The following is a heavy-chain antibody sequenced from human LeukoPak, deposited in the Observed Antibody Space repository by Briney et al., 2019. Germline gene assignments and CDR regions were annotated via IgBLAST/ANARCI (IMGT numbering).Heavy chain of an antibody. V-gene: IGHV1-46*01. J-gene: IGHJ4*02. Sequence: AASVKVSCKASGYTFTSYYMHWVRQAPGQGLEWMGIINPSGGSTSYAQKFQGRVTVTRDMSTSTVYMELSSLRSEDTAVYYCARGYSSSWSHQYYFDYWGQGTLVTVSS. CDR3: ARGYSSSWSHQYYFDY. CDR2: INPSGGST. CDR1: GYTFTSYY. D-gene: IGHD6-13*01.